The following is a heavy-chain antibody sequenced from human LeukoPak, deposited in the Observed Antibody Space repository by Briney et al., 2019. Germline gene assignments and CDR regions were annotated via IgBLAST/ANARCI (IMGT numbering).Heavy chain of an antibody. D-gene: IGHD6-13*01. CDR1: GFTFSSYA. CDR2: ISYDGSNK. Sequence: GGSLRLSCAASGFTFSSYAMHWVRQAPGKGLEWVAVISYDGSNKYYADSVKGRFTISRDNSKNTLYLQMNSLRAEDTAVYYCARETLIAAAPFDYWGQGTLVTVSS. J-gene: IGHJ4*02. V-gene: IGHV3-30*01. CDR3: ARETLIAAAPFDY.